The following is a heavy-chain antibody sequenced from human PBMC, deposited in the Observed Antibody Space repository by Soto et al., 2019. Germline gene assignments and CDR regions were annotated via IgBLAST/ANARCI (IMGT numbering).Heavy chain of an antibody. Sequence: EVQLVQSGAEVKKPGESLIISCQGSGYSFTTYWIAWVRQMPGKGLEWMGIIYPGDSDTRYSPSFQGQVTISADTSISTAYLQWSSLKASDSAMYYCLRGVPWYSGNWDFDYWGQGTLVTVPS. D-gene: IGHD6-13*01. V-gene: IGHV5-51*01. J-gene: IGHJ4*02. CDR2: IYPGDSDT. CDR1: GYSFTTYW. CDR3: LRGVPWYSGNWDFDY.